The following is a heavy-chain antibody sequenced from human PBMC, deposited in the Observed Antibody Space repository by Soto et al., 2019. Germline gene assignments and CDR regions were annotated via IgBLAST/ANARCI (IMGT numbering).Heavy chain of an antibody. V-gene: IGHV3-15*07. CDR1: GFTFTNAW. J-gene: IGHJ4*02. D-gene: IGHD1-1*01. CDR2: VKTKADGGTT. Sequence: EVQLVESGGGLVKPGESLRLSCAASGFTFTNAWMNWVRQAPGKGPEWVGRVKTKADGGTTDYAAPAKGRFTISRDDSINTAHLQMNILKIEDTALYYCTSRIRTTNDYWGQGTLVTVSS. CDR3: TSRIRTTNDY.